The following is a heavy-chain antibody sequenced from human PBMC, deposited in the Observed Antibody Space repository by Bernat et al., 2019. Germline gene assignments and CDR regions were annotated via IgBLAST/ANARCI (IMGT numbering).Heavy chain of an antibody. CDR2: ISWDGGST. V-gene: IGHV3-43*01. Sequence: EVQLVESGGVVVQPGGSLRLSCAASGFTFDDYTMHWVRQAPGKGLEWVSLISWDGGSTYYADPVKGGVTISSDNSKNSRYLQRHRLRTEDTAVYDWATAPGYCIGGSCYGAFDIWGQGTRVTVSA. D-gene: IGHD2-15*01. CDR3: ATAPGYCIGGSCYGAFDI. CDR1: GFTFDDYT. J-gene: IGHJ3*02.